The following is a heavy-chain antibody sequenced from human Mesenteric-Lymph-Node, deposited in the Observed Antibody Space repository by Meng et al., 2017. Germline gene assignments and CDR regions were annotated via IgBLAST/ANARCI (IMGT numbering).Heavy chain of an antibody. CDR3: AREAGGTASYDY. CDR1: GGSVSSGSYY. D-gene: IGHD5-18*01. J-gene: IGHJ4*02. Sequence: QGRLQGSGPGLVRPSETLSLTCTVSGGSVSSGSYYWSWLRQPPGQGLELIGYIYYSGHTNYNPALKSRVTISADTSKNQFSLKLTSVTAADTAVYYCAREAGGTASYDYWGQGTLVTVSS. CDR2: IYYSGHT. V-gene: IGHV4-61*01.